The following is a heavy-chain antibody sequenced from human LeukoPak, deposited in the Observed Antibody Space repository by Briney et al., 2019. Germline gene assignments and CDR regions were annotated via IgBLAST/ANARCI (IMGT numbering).Heavy chain of an antibody. Sequence: PSETLSLTCTVSGGSISSYYWSWIRQPPGKGLEWIGYIYYSGSTNYNPSLKSRVTISVDTSKNQFSLKLSSVTAADTAVYYCARDQGDSSGYYDYWGQGTLVTVSS. CDR2: IYYSGST. CDR1: GGSISSYY. J-gene: IGHJ4*02. D-gene: IGHD3-22*01. V-gene: IGHV4-59*01. CDR3: ARDQGDSSGYYDY.